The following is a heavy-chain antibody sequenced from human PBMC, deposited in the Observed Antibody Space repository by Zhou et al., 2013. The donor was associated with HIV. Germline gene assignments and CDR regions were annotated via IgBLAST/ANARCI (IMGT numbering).Heavy chain of an antibody. J-gene: IGHJ5*02. CDR1: GGTFSSYA. CDR2: IIPILGIA. V-gene: IGHV1-69*04. Sequence: QVQLVQSGAEVKKPGSSVKVSCKASGGTFSSYAISWVRQAPGQGLEWMGRIIPILGIANYAQKFQGRVTITADKSTSTAYMELSSLRSEDTAVYYCARDAVVAASTSVWFDPLGPGNPGHRLL. CDR3: ARDAVVAASTSVWFDP. D-gene: IGHD2-15*01.